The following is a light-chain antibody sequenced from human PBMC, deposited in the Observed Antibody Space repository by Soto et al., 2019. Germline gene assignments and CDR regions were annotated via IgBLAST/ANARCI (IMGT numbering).Light chain of an antibody. V-gene: IGKV1-33*01. CDR1: QDISNY. Sequence: FVMTQSPSSLSSSVGERFTITCQASQDISNYLNWYQQKPGKAPKLLIYDASNLETGVPSRFSGSTSGTDFTFTISSLQPEDIATYYCQQYDNLPLTFGGGTKVDIK. CDR3: QQYDNLPLT. J-gene: IGKJ4*01. CDR2: DAS.